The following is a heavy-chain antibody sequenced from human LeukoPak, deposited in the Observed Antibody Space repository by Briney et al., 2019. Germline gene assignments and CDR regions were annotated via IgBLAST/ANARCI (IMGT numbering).Heavy chain of an antibody. D-gene: IGHD5-24*01. V-gene: IGHV1-18*01. CDR3: ARSRDGYNLATDY. CDR2: ISVYNGNT. Sequence: ASVKVSCKASGYTFTSYGISWVRQAPGQGLEWMGWISVYNGNTNYVQNLQGRVTMTTDTSTSTAYMELRSLRSDDTAVYYCARSRDGYNLATDYWGQGTLVTVSS. J-gene: IGHJ4*02. CDR1: GYTFTSYG.